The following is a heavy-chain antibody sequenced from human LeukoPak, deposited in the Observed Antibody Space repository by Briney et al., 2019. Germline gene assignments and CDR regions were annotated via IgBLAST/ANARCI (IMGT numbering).Heavy chain of an antibody. D-gene: IGHD1-14*01. CDR1: GFTVITND. V-gene: IGHV3-53*01. CDR3: ARGVEPLAANTLAY. J-gene: IGHJ4*02. Sequence: QPGGSLSLTCAASGFTVITNDMTWVRQAPGKGFEWVSVLYSDGNTKYADSVQGRFTISRDNSKNTLYLEMNSLSPDDTAVYYCARGVEPLAANTLAYWGQGTLVTVSS. CDR2: LYSDGNT.